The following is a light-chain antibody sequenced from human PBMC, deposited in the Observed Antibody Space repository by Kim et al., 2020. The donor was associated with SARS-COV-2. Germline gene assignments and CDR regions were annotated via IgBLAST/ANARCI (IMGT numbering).Light chain of an antibody. CDR2: LEGNGNY. V-gene: IGLV4-60*03. J-gene: IGLJ3*02. Sequence: QPVLTQSSAASASLGSSVKLTCTLSSGHSHYIIAWQQQQPGKAPRYLMKLEGNGNYNRGSGVADRFSGSSSGADRYLTISNLQSDDEAVYYCETWETDTRVFGGGTQLTVL. CDR3: ETWETDTRV. CDR1: SGHSHYI.